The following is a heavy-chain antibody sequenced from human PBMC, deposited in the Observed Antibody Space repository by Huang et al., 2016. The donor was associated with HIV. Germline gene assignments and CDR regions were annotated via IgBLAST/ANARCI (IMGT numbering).Heavy chain of an antibody. CDR1: GFSFSSSA. D-gene: IGHD3-22*01. Sequence: EVHLLESGGGLVQPGGSLRLSCAASGFSFSSSAMSWVRQAPGRGVEWVSTVSNSASSRHYSDSVRGRFTISRDNAKDTLYLQMNSRRAEDTALYYCAKDLVTYDSSGSVWGQGTLVTVSS. CDR3: AKDLVTYDSSGSV. CDR2: VSNSASSR. V-gene: IGHV3-23*01. J-gene: IGHJ4*02.